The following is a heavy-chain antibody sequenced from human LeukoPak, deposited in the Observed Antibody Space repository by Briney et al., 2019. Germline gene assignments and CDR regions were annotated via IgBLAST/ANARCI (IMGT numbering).Heavy chain of an antibody. CDR2: IYTSGST. D-gene: IGHD2-2*01. CDR1: GGSISSYY. V-gene: IGHV4-4*07. CDR3: ARDQAVVVPAAMGHCYYYMDV. J-gene: IGHJ6*03. Sequence: PSETLSLTCTVSGGSISSYYWRWIRQPAGKGLEWIGRIYTSGSTNYNPSLKSRVTMSVDTSKNQFSLKLSSVTAADTAVYYCARDQAVVVPAAMGHCYYYMDVWGKGTTVTVSS.